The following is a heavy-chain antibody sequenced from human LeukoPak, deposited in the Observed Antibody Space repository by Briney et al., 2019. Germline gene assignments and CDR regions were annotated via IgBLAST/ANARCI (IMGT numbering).Heavy chain of an antibody. Sequence: PGGSLRLSCAASGFTLSNNYMSWVRQAPGKGLEWVSVIYSGGTTHYADSVKGRFTISRDNSKNTLYLQMNSLRVEDTAVYYCVRDDRGYGGSAYYFHYWGQGTLVTVSS. D-gene: IGHD4-23*01. J-gene: IGHJ4*02. CDR1: GFTLSNNY. V-gene: IGHV3-66*01. CDR2: IYSGGTT. CDR3: VRDDRGYGGSAYYFHY.